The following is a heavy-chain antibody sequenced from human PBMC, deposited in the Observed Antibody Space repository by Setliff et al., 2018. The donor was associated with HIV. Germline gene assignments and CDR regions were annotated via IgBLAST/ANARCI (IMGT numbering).Heavy chain of an antibody. V-gene: IGHV4-39*01. D-gene: IGHD2-15*01. Sequence: KSSETLSLTCTVSGGSIISSTYFWGWIRQPPGKGLECIGNIYYSGSTSYNPSLKSRVTISVDTSKNQFSLKLSSVTAADTAVYYCARLLVAGMLFDYWGQGTQVTVS. CDR3: ARLLVAGMLFDY. J-gene: IGHJ4*02. CDR2: IYYSGST. CDR1: GGSIISSTYF.